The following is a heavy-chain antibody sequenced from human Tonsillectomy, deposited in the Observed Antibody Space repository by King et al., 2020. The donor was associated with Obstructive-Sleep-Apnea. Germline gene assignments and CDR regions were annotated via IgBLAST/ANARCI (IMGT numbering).Heavy chain of an antibody. Sequence: VQLQESGPGLVKPSETLSLTCTVSGYSISSGYYWGWIRQPPGKGLEWIGSIYHSGSTYYNPSLKSPVTISVDTSKNQFSLKLSSVTAADTAVYYCARDYYYDSSGYYVDYWGQGTLVTVSS. J-gene: IGHJ4*02. CDR1: GYSISSGYY. V-gene: IGHV4-38-2*02. D-gene: IGHD3-22*01. CDR2: IYHSGST. CDR3: ARDYYYDSSGYYVDY.